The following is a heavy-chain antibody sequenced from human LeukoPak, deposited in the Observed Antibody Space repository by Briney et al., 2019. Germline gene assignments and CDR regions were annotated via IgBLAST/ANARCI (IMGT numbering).Heavy chain of an antibody. Sequence: GGSLRLSCAASGFTFSSYSMNWVRQAPGKGLEWVTHISSSSSTRYYADSVKGRFTLSRDNAKNSLYLQMNSLRAEDTAVYYCARAGFTFSDYFGSFFDYWGQGTLVTVSS. J-gene: IGHJ4*02. V-gene: IGHV3-48*01. D-gene: IGHD3-10*01. CDR3: ARAGFTFSDYFGSFFDY. CDR1: GFTFSSYS. CDR2: ISSSSSTR.